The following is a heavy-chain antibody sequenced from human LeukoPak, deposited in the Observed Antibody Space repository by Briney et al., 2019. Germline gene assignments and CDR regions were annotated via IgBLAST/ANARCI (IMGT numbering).Heavy chain of an antibody. CDR3: ARGRYGDY. CDR2: ISSDETKK. D-gene: IGHD1-14*01. V-gene: IGHV3-30*09. CDR1: GYTFKTYA. J-gene: IGHJ4*02. Sequence: QSGGSLRLSCAPSGYTFKTYAMLWVRQAPGKGLEWVAVISSDETKKYYADSLKGRFAISRDNSKNTLYLQMNGQRGVYPAVYYCARGRYGDYWGQGTLVTVSS.